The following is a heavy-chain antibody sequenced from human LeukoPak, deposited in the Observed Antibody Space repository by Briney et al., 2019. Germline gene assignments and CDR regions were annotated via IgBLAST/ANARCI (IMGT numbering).Heavy chain of an antibody. J-gene: IGHJ4*02. V-gene: IGHV1-18*01. CDR3: ARTSTPYQLILDSSDY. D-gene: IGHD2-2*01. CDR1: GYTFTSYG. CDR2: ISAYNGNT. Sequence: WASVKVSCKASGYTFTSYGISWVRQAPGQGLEWMGWISAYNGNTNYAQKLQGRVTMTTDTSTSTAYMELRSLRSDDTAVYYCARTSTPYQLILDSSDYWGQGTLVTVSS.